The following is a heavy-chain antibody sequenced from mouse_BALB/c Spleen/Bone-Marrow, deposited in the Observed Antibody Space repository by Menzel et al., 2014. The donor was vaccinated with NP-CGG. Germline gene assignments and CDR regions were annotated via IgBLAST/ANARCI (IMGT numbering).Heavy chain of an antibody. CDR1: GYTFTSYW. V-gene: IGHV1S41*01. CDR3: ARESYYYENDAMDY. Sequence: DLVKPGASVKLSCKASGYTFTSYWINWIKQRPGQGLEWIGRIAPGSGSTYYNEMFKGKATLNVDTSSSTAYIQLSSLSSEDSAVYFCARESYYYENDAMDYWGQGTSVTVSS. CDR2: IAPGSGST. J-gene: IGHJ4*01. D-gene: IGHD1-1*01.